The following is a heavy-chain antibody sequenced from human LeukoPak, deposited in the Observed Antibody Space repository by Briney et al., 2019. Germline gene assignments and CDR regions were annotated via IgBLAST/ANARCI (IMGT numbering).Heavy chain of an antibody. CDR2: MNPNSGNT. CDR1: GYTFTSYD. J-gene: IGHJ6*03. V-gene: IGHV1-8*01. CDR3: ARGRFLEWLLYNYYYYYMDV. D-gene: IGHD3-3*01. Sequence: ASVKVSCKASGYTFTSYDINWVRQATGQGLEWMGWMNPNSGNTGYAQKFQGRVTMTRNTSISTAYMELSSLRSEDTAVYYCARGRFLEWLLYNYYYYYMDVWGKGTTVTASS.